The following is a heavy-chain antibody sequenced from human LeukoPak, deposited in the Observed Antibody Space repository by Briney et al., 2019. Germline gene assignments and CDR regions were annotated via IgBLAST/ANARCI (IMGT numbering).Heavy chain of an antibody. CDR1: GYTFTSYY. CDR2: INPSGGST. Sequence: ASVKVSCKASGYTFTSYYMHWVRQAPGQGLEWMGIINPSGGSTSYAQKFQGRVTMTRDTSTSTVYMGLSSLRSEDTAVYYCARDYSSSWYWYDAFDIWGQGTMVTVSS. D-gene: IGHD6-13*01. CDR3: ARDYSSSWYWYDAFDI. J-gene: IGHJ3*02. V-gene: IGHV1-46*01.